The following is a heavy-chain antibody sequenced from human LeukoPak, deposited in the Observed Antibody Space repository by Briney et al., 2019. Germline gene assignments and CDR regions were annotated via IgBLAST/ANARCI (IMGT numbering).Heavy chain of an antibody. Sequence: SETLSLTCSVSGGSISSYYWSWIRQPPGKGLEWIGYMYYSGSTNYNPSLKSRVTISVDTSKNQFSLKLTSVTAADTAVYYCARTTEGGYTYGYFYYYYMDVWGKGTTVTISS. J-gene: IGHJ6*03. CDR1: GGSISSYY. CDR3: ARTTEGGYTYGYFYYYYMDV. CDR2: MYYSGST. D-gene: IGHD5-18*01. V-gene: IGHV4-59*01.